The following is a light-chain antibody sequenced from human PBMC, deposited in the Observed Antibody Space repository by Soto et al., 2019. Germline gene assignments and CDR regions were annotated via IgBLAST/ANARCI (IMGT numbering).Light chain of an antibody. V-gene: IGKV3-11*01. CDR1: QNVDIY. CDR2: DAS. CDR3: QQRRDWPPLT. J-gene: IGKJ4*01. Sequence: EVVLTQSPVTLALSPGERATLSCRASQNVDIYVAWYQQRPGQAPRLLIYDASNRATGIPARFSGGGSGTDLTLTISSLEPADFAVYYCQQRRDWPPLTFGGGTKVEIK.